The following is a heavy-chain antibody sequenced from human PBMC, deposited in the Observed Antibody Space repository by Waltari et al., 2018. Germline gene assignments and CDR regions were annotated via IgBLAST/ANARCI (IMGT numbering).Heavy chain of an antibody. D-gene: IGHD6-19*01. CDR1: GYTITGYY. CDR3: ARRKQWLVRDNWFDP. Sequence: QVQLVQSGAEVKKPGASVKVSCQASGYTITGYYMHWVRQAPGQGLEWMGWINPNSGGTNYAQKFQGRVTMTRDTSISTAYMELSRLRSDDTAVYYCARRKQWLVRDNWFDPWGQGTLVTVSS. J-gene: IGHJ5*02. V-gene: IGHV1-2*02. CDR2: INPNSGGT.